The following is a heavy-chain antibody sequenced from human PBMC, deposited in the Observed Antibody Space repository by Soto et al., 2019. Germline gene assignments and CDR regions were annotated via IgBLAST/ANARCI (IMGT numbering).Heavy chain of an antibody. CDR2: KYYSGAT. CDR3: ARGRPNYLYYGLDV. V-gene: IGHV4-30-4*01. CDR1: GGSIKSDYY. Sequence: SETLSLTCTVSGGSIKSDYYWAWVRQPPGGGLQWMGYKYYSGATDSDPSLEARVSFSVDTSKNQFFLNLTSVTVADTAVYFCARGRPNYLYYGLDVWGPGIPVTVS. J-gene: IGHJ6*02.